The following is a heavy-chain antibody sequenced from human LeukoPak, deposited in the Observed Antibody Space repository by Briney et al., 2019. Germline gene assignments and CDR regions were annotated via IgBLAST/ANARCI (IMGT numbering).Heavy chain of an antibody. V-gene: IGHV6-1*01. Sequence: SQTLSLTCAISGDSVSSNSAAWNWIRQSPSRGLEWLGRTYYRSKWYNDYAVSVKSRITINPDTSKNQFSLQLNSVTPEDTAMYYCAGSITIFGVANLRFDYWGQGTLVTVSS. CDR1: GDSVSSNSAA. CDR3: AGSITIFGVANLRFDY. CDR2: TYYRSKWYN. J-gene: IGHJ4*02. D-gene: IGHD3-3*01.